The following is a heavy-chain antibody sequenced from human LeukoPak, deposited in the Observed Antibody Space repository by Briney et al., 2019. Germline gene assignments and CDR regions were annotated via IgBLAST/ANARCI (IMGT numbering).Heavy chain of an antibody. CDR3: GRGVFLGYCSSGSCNPNWFDP. CDR2: INPNTGGT. V-gene: IGHV1-2*02. CDR1: GYTFTDYF. D-gene: IGHD2-15*01. Sequence: EASVKVSCKAFGYTFTDYFVHWVRQAPGQGLEWMGWINPNTGGTSYAQKFQGRVTMTRDMSISTAYMDLGRPESDDTAVYYCGRGVFLGYCSSGSCNPNWFDPWGQGTLVTVSS. J-gene: IGHJ5*02.